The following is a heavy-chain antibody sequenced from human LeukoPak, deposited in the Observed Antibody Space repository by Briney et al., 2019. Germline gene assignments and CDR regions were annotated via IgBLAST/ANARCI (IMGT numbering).Heavy chain of an antibody. J-gene: IGHJ6*03. CDR2: IYYSGST. CDR3: ARAREYSSSWDRYYYYYMDV. CDR1: GGSISSYY. D-gene: IGHD6-13*01. Sequence: SETLSLTCTVSGGSISSYYWSWIRQPPGKGLEWIGYIYYSGSTSYNPSLKSRVTISVDTSKNQFSLKLSSVTAADTAVYYCARAREYSSSWDRYYYYYMDVWGKGTTATVSS. V-gene: IGHV4-59*12.